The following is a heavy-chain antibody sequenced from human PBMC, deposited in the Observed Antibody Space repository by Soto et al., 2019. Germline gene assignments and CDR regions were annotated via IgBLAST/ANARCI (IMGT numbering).Heavy chain of an antibody. CDR1: GYTFRNYG. CDR3: ARERQWDPLPY. CDR2: VSGYNRNT. J-gene: IGHJ4*02. V-gene: IGHV1-18*01. Sequence: VQLVQSGAEVKKPGASVKVSCEAYGYTFRNYGITWVRQAPGQGLEWIGWVSGYNRNTNYAQKFEDRVTMTTDTSTSIAYLELRRLRIDDTAVYYCARERQWDPLPYWGPGSLLLVS. D-gene: IGHD1-26*01.